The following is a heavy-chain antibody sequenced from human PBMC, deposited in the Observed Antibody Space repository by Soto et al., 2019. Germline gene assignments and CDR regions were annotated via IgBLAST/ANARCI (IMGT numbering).Heavy chain of an antibody. CDR3: ARGRAYDYVWGSSYFDY. CDR2: INPNSGGT. Sequence: ASVKLSCKASGYTFTGYYMHWVRQAPGQGLEWMGWINPNSGGTNYAQKFQGWVTMTRDTSISTAYMELSRLRSDDTAVYYCARGRAYDYVWGSSYFDYWGQGTLVTVSS. CDR1: GYTFTGYY. J-gene: IGHJ4*02. D-gene: IGHD3-16*01. V-gene: IGHV1-2*04.